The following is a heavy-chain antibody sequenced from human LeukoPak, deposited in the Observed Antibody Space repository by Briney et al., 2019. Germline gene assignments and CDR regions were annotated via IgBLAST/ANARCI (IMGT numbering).Heavy chain of an antibody. CDR2: ISSSSSTI. CDR1: GFTFSSYS. V-gene: IGHV3-48*02. J-gene: IGHJ6*02. CDR3: ARDLVGPPDYYYGMDV. Sequence: TGGSLRLSCAASGFTFSSYSMNWVRQAPGKGLEWVSYISSSSSTIYYTDSVKGRFTISRDNAKNSLYLQMNSLRDEDTAVYYCARDLVGPPDYYYGMDVWGQGTTVTVSS. D-gene: IGHD2-8*02.